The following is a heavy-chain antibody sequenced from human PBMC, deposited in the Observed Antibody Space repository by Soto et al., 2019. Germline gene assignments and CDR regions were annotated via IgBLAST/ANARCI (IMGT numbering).Heavy chain of an antibody. D-gene: IGHD2-2*01. CDR1: GGFIRRYY. Sequence: SGALCATRSGTGGFIRRYYRMWFRQPDEKGLEGIGRIYTSGSTNYNPSLKSRVTMSVDTSKNQFSLKLSSVTAADTAVYYCAIFYCCRASCRNLFPPW. J-gene: IGHJ5*02. CDR2: IYTSGST. CDR3: AIFYCCRASCRNLFPP. V-gene: IGHV4-4*07.